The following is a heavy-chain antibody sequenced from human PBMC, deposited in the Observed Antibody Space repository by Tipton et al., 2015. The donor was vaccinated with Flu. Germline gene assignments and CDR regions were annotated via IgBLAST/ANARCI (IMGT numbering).Heavy chain of an antibody. CDR2: IKQDGSEK. CDR3: ARAIAGADSL. Sequence: QLVQSGGGLVQPGGSLRLSCAASGFTLTDYWMSWVRQAPGKGLEWVANIKQDGSEKYYVDSVKGRFTISRDNAKNSVFLQMNSLRAEDTAVYYCARAIAGADSLWGQGTLVTVSS. CDR1: GFTLTDYW. V-gene: IGHV3-7*01. D-gene: IGHD3-16*01. J-gene: IGHJ4*02.